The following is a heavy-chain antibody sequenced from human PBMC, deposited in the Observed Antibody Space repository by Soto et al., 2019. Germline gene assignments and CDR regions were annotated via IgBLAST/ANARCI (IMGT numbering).Heavy chain of an antibody. J-gene: IGHJ4*02. CDR2: IYHSGST. Sequence: PSETLSLTCAVSGGSISSGYWWSWVRQPPGKGLEWIGEIYHSGSTNYNPSLKSRVTISVDKSKNQFSLKLTSMTAADTAVYYCARNTDYFDSSGYAFKYWGQGTLVTVSS. CDR3: ARNTDYFDSSGYAFKY. V-gene: IGHV4-4*02. D-gene: IGHD3-22*01. CDR1: GGSISSGYW.